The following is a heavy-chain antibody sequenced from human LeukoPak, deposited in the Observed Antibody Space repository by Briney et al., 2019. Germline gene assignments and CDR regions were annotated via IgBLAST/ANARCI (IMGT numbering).Heavy chain of an antibody. D-gene: IGHD5-18*01. CDR2: IYTSGNT. CDR1: GGSISSGGYY. J-gene: IGHJ4*02. Sequence: SETLSLTCTVSGGSISSGGYYWSWIRQPAGKGLEWIGRIYTSGNTNYNPSLKSRVTISVDTSKNQFSLKLSSVTAADTAVYYCAREGGYSYGDAPLHFDYWGQGTLVTVSS. V-gene: IGHV4-61*02. CDR3: AREGGYSYGDAPLHFDY.